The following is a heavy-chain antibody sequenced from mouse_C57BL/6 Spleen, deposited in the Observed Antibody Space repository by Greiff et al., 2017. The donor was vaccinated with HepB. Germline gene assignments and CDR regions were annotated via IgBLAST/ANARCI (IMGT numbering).Heavy chain of an antibody. V-gene: IGHV5-9-1*02. CDR3: TRDYYDYGWFAY. Sequence: EVMLVESGEGLVKPGGSLKLSCAASGFTFSSYAMSWVRQTPEKRLEWVAYISSGGDYIYYADTVKGRFTISRDNARNTLYLQMSSLKSEDTAMYYCTRDYYDYGWFAYWGQGTLVTVSA. CDR2: ISSGGDYI. CDR1: GFTFSSYA. D-gene: IGHD2-4*01. J-gene: IGHJ3*01.